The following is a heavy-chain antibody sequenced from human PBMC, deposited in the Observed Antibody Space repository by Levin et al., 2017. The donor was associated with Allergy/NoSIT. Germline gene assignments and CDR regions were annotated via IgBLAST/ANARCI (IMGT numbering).Heavy chain of an antibody. V-gene: IGHV4-4*02. CDR3: ARAGSVGDYYYGMDV. D-gene: IGHD3-10*01. J-gene: IGHJ6*02. Sequence: PSQTLSLTCAVSGGSISSSNWWSWVRQPPGKGLEWIGEIYHSGSTNYNPSLKSRVTISVDKSKNQFSLKLSSVTAADTAVYYCARAGSVGDYYYGMDVWGQGTTVTVSS. CDR2: IYHSGST. CDR1: GGSISSSNW.